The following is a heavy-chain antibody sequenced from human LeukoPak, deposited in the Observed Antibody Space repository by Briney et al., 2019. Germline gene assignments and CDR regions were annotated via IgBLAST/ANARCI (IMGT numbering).Heavy chain of an antibody. V-gene: IGHV1-18*01. J-gene: IGHJ4*02. CDR1: GYTFTSYG. Sequence: ASVKVSCKASGYTFTSYGISWVRQAPGQGLEWMGWNSAYNGNTNYAQKLQGRVTMTTDTSTSTAYMELRSLRSDDTAVYYCARAVMWYDSSGYLHWGQGTLVTVSS. CDR2: NSAYNGNT. CDR3: ARAVMWYDSSGYLH. D-gene: IGHD3-22*01.